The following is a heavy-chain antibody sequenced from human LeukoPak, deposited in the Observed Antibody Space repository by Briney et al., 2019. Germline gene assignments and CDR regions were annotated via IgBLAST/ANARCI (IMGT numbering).Heavy chain of an antibody. J-gene: IGHJ5*02. CDR3: ARETVVPAVMRGIFDP. CDR2: INPNSGGT. Sequence: ASVKVSCKASGYTFTGYYMHWVRQAPGQGLEWMGWINPNSGGTNYAQKFQGRVTMTRDTSTSTVYMELSSLRSEDTAVYYCARETVVPAVMRGIFDPWGQGTLVTVSS. V-gene: IGHV1-2*02. D-gene: IGHD2-2*01. CDR1: GYTFTGYY.